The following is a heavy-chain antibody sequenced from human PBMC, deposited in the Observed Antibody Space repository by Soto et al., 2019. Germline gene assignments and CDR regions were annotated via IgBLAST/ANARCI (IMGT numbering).Heavy chain of an antibody. CDR1: GSTFSSYA. Sequence: QVQLVESGGGVVQPGRSLRLSCAASGSTFSSYAMHWVRQAPGKGLEWVAVISYDGSNKYYADSVKGRFTISRDNSKNTLYLQMNSLRAEDTAVYYCARARREGWDAFDIWGQGTMVTVSS. J-gene: IGHJ3*02. CDR2: ISYDGSNK. CDR3: ARARREGWDAFDI. V-gene: IGHV3-30-3*01.